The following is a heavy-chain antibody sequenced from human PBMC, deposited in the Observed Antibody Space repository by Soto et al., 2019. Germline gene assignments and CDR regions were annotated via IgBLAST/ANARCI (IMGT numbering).Heavy chain of an antibody. CDR2: IIPIFGTA. J-gene: IGHJ4*02. D-gene: IGHD2-2*01. CDR3: AREYCSSTSCPSPGHY. CDR1: GGTFSSYA. V-gene: IGHV1-69*13. Sequence: SVKVSCKASGGTFSSYAISCVRQAPGQGLEWMGGIIPIFGTANYAQKFQGRVTITADESTSTAYMELSSLRSEDTAVYYCAREYCSSTSCPSPGHYWGQGTLVTVSS.